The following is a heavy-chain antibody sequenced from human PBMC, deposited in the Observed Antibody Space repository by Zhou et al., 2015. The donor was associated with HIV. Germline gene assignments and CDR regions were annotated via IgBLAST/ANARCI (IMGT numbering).Heavy chain of an antibody. CDR1: GYTFTGYY. V-gene: IGHV1-2*04. D-gene: IGHD3-22*01. CDR3: ARDYYDSSGYYYYGMDV. CDR2: INPNSGGT. J-gene: IGHJ6*02. Sequence: QVQLVQSGAEVKKPGASVKVSCKASGYTFTGYYMHWVRQAPGQGLEWMGWINPNSGGTNYAQKFQGWVTMTRDTSISTAYMELSRLRSDDTAVYYCARDYYDSSGYYYYGMDVWGQGTTVTVSS.